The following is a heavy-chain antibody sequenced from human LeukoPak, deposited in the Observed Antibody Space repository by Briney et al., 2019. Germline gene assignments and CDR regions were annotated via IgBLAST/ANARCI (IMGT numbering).Heavy chain of an antibody. CDR2: ISYDGSNK. J-gene: IGHJ4*02. Sequence: HPGGSLRLSCAASGFTFSSYAMHWVRQAPGKGLEWVAVISYDGSNKYYADSVKGRFTISGDNSKNTLYLQMNSLRAEDTAVYYCARAGVLRFLEWLLSPFDYWGQGTLVTVSS. CDR3: ARAGVLRFLEWLLSPFDY. CDR1: GFTFSSYA. D-gene: IGHD3-3*01. V-gene: IGHV3-30-3*01.